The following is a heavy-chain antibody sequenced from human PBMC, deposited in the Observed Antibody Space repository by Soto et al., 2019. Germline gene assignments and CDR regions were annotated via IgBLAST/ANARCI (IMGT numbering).Heavy chain of an antibody. J-gene: IGHJ5*02. CDR3: AREQSDYDFWSGYYKAPNWFDP. V-gene: IGHV1-2*04. CDR1: GYTFTGYY. CDR2: INPNSGGT. Sequence: GASVKVSCKASGYTFTGYYMHWVRQAPGQGLEWMGWINPNSGGTNYAQKFQGWVTMTRDTSITTAYMELSRLRSDDTAVYYCAREQSDYDFWSGYYKAPNWFDPWGQGTLVTVSS. D-gene: IGHD3-3*01.